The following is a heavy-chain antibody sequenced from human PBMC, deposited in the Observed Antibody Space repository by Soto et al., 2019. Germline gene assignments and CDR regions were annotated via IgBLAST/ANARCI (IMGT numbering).Heavy chain of an antibody. CDR2: INHSGST. V-gene: IGHV4-39*07. Sequence: SETLSLTCTVSGGSISSSTYYWGWIRQPPGKGLEWIASINHSGSTNYNPSLKSRVTISVDTSKNQFSLKLSSVTAADTAVYYCARSRKRPNYYFDYWGQGTLVTVSS. J-gene: IGHJ4*02. CDR1: GGSISSSTYY. CDR3: ARSRKRPNYYFDY.